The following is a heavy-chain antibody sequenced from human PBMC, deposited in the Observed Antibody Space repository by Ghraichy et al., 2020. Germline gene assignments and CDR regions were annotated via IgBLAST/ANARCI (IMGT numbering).Heavy chain of an antibody. Sequence: GALRLSCAASGFTFSSYAMHWVRQAPGKGLEWVAVISYDGSNKYYADSVKGRFTISRDNSKNTLYLQMNSLRAEDTAVYYCARVSGAGRQLQGRAFDIWGQGTMVTVSS. CDR3: ARVSGAGRQLQGRAFDI. D-gene: IGHD3-10*01. V-gene: IGHV3-30-3*01. CDR1: GFTFSSYA. CDR2: ISYDGSNK. J-gene: IGHJ3*02.